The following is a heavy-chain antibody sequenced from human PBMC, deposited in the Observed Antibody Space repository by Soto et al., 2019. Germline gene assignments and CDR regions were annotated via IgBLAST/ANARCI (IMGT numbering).Heavy chain of an antibody. CDR2: IIPIFGTA. CDR3: ARSKRGVGATTAHYYYYYGMDV. J-gene: IGHJ6*02. Sequence: QVQLVQSGAEVKKPGSSVKVSCKASGGTFSSYAISWVRQAPGQGLEWMGGIIPIFGTANYAQKFQGRVTITAAESTSTAYMELSSLRSEDTAVYYCARSKRGVGATTAHYYYYYGMDVWGQGTTVTVSS. V-gene: IGHV1-69*12. D-gene: IGHD1-26*01. CDR1: GGTFSSYA.